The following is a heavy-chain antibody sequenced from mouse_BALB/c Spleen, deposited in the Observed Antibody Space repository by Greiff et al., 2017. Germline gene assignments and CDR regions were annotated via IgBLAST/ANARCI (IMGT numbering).Heavy chain of an antibody. V-gene: IGHV5-9*03. CDR1: GFTFSSYT. J-gene: IGHJ2*01. CDR3: ARSIGYGFDY. D-gene: IGHD1-1*01. Sequence: EVKLQESGGGLVKPGGSLKLSCAASGFTFSSYTMSWVRQTPEKRLEWVATISSGGGNTYYPDSVKGRFTISRDNAKNNLYLQMSSLRSEDTALYYCARSIGYGFDYWGQGTTLTVSS. CDR2: ISSGGGNT.